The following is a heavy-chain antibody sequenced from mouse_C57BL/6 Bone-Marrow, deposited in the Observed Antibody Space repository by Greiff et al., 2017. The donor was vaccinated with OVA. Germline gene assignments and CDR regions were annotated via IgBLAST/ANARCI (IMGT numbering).Heavy chain of an antibody. D-gene: IGHD2-3*01. CDR2: IDPSDSET. Sequence: VQLQQPGAELVSPGSSVKLSCKASGYTFTSYWMHWVKQRPIQGLEWIGNIDPSDSETHYNQKFKDKATLTVDKSSSTAYMQLSSLTSEDSEVYYCAREGWLLSWYFDVWGTGTTVTVSS. CDR1: GYTFTSYW. J-gene: IGHJ1*03. V-gene: IGHV1-52*01. CDR3: AREGWLLSWYFDV.